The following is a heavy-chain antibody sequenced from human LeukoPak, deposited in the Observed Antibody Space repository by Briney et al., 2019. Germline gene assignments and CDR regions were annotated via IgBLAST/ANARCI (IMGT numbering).Heavy chain of an antibody. CDR3: ARGGSSSSVDY. D-gene: IGHD6-6*01. J-gene: IGHJ4*02. CDR1: GGSISSYY. V-gene: IGHV4-59*01. CDR2: IYYSGST. Sequence: SETLSLTCTVSGGSISSYYWSWIRQPPGKGLEWIGYIYYSGSTNYNPSLKSRVTISVDTSKNQLSLKLSSVTAADPAMYYCARGGSSSSVDYWGQGTLVTVSS.